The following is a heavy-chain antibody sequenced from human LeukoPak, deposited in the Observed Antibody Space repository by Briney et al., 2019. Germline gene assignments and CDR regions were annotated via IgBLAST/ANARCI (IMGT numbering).Heavy chain of an antibody. D-gene: IGHD6-25*01. CDR2: IYSGGST. J-gene: IGHJ3*02. CDR3: ARVGGVSGRAFDM. Sequence: HSGGSLRLSCAASGFTVSSNYMSWVRQAPGKGLEWVSVIYSGGSTYYADSVKGRFTISRDNAKNTLYLQMNSLRVEDAAVYYCARVGGVSGRAFDMWGQGTMVTVSS. CDR1: GFTVSSNY. V-gene: IGHV3-53*01.